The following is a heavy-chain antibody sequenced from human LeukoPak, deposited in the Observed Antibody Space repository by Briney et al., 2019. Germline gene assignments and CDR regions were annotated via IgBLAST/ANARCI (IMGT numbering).Heavy chain of an antibody. V-gene: IGHV3-23*01. CDR2: ISGSSGTT. D-gene: IGHD2-2*01. CDR3: AQGGLVCSSTNCWDY. CDR1: GGSISSYY. J-gene: IGHJ4*02. Sequence: ETLSLTCSVSGGSISSYYWSWIRQPPGKGLEWVSSISGSSGTTYYADSVKGRFTSSRDNSKNTLYLQMNSLRAEDTAVYYCAQGGLVCSSTNCWDYWGQGTLVTVSS.